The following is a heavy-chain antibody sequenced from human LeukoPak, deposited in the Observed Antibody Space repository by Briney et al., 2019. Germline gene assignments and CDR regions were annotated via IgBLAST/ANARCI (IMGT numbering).Heavy chain of an antibody. CDR2: IYYSGST. D-gene: IGHD3-10*01. CDR1: GGSISSSSYY. CDR3: ARAGFRPGSYYNVGY. J-gene: IGHJ4*02. V-gene: IGHV4-39*07. Sequence: SETLSLTCTVSGGSISSSSYYWGWIRQPPGKGLEWIGSIYYSGSTYYNPSLKSRVTISVDTSKNQFSLKLSSVTAADTAVYYCARAGFRPGSYYNVGYWGQGTLVTVSS.